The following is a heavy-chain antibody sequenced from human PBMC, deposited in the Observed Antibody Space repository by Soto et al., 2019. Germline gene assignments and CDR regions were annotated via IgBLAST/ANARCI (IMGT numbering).Heavy chain of an antibody. CDR1: GASVNSANFH. CDR3: ARLHDS. Sequence: SETLSLTCTVSGASVNSANFHWSWILHPPGKGLEWIGYIFHLGKANYNPSLKSRVTISIDTSKNQFSLNLSSVTAADTAMYNCARLHDSWGPGILVTVSS. CDR2: IFHLGKA. V-gene: IGHV4-61*01. J-gene: IGHJ4*02.